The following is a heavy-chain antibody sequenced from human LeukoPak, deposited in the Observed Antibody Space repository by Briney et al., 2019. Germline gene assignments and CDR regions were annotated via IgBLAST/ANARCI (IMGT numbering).Heavy chain of an antibody. D-gene: IGHD6-13*01. J-gene: IGHJ3*02. CDR1: GGSFAGFY. CDR3: ARGSRWTAFDI. CDR2: INHSGST. V-gene: IGHV4-34*01. Sequence: SETLSLTCAVYGGSFAGFYWSWIRQPPRKGLGWVGEINHSGSTNYNPSLKSRVTISVDTSKNQFSRKLSSVTAADTAVYYCARGSRWTAFDIWGQGTMVTVSS.